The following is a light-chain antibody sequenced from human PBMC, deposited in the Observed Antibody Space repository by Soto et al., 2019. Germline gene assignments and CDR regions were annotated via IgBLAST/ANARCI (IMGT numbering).Light chain of an antibody. CDR3: QQRYNWPLT. CDR1: QSVSSSY. V-gene: IGKV3D-20*02. CDR2: GAS. Sequence: EIVMTQSPATLSVSPGEIATLSFSASQSVSSSYLAWYQQKPGQAPRLLIYGASSRATGIPARFSGSGSGTDFTLTISSLDSEDFAIYYCQQRYNWPLTFGQGTRLEIK. J-gene: IGKJ5*01.